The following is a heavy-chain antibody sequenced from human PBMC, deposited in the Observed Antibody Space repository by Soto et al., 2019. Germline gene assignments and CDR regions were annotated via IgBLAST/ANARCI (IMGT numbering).Heavy chain of an antibody. CDR1: GDSVSSNTAA. V-gene: IGHV6-1*01. Sequence: PSQTLSLTCAISGDSVSSNTAAWNWIRSSPSRGLEWLGRTYYRSNWRHDYAVSVKCRITVNPDTSKNHFSLQLNSVTPDDTAVYYCARGVAGSGFDLWGQGTLVTVSS. CDR3: ARGVAGSGFDL. CDR2: TYYRSNWRH. D-gene: IGHD6-19*01. J-gene: IGHJ4*02.